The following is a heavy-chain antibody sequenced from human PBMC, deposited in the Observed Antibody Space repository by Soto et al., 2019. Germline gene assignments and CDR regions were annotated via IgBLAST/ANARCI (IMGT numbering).Heavy chain of an antibody. CDR2: IYYSGST. D-gene: IGHD2-15*01. CDR1: GGSISSSSYY. CDR3: ASTSTGYCSGGSCYGAYGMDV. V-gene: IGHV4-39*01. J-gene: IGHJ6*02. Sequence: QLQLQESGPGLVKPSETLSLTCTVSGGSISSSSYYWGWIRQPPGKGLEWIGSIYYSGSTYYNPSLKSRVTISVDTSKNQFSLKLSSVTAADTAVYYCASTSTGYCSGGSCYGAYGMDVWGQGTTVTVSS.